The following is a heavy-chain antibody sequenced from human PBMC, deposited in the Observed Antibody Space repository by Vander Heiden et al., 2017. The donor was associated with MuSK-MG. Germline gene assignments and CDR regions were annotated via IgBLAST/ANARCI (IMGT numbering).Heavy chain of an antibody. CDR2: IRYPGDT. D-gene: IGHD2-15*01. Sequence: QLPLQESGPGLVKPSETLSLTCTVPGGSISSRNYFWGWIRQPPGKGLEWIGSIRYPGDTYYTPSLKSRVSISLDTSRNQFSLGLSSVTAADTAIYYCTRDRGGASQDYWGQGTLVTVSS. CDR1: GGSISSRNYF. V-gene: IGHV4-39*07. J-gene: IGHJ4*02. CDR3: TRDRGGASQDY.